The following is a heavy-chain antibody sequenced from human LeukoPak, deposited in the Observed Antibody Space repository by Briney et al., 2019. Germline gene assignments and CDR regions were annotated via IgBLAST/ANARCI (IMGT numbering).Heavy chain of an antibody. D-gene: IGHD2-21*02. CDR3: AKDQHIVVVTANDAFDI. Sequence: PGGSLRLSCAASGFTFSTYWMHWVRQAPGKGLGWVAVISYDGSNKYYADSVKGRFTISRDNSKNTLYLQMNSLRAEDTAVYYCAKDQHIVVVTANDAFDIWGQGTMVTVSS. V-gene: IGHV3-30*18. J-gene: IGHJ3*02. CDR2: ISYDGSNK. CDR1: GFTFSTYW.